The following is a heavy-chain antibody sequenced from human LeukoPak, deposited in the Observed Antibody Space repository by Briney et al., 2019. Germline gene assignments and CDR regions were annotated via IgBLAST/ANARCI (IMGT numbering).Heavy chain of an antibody. CDR3: ARVDGSYYDY. CDR2: IYYSGST. Sequence: SETLSLTCAVSGGSISTYYLSWIRQPPGKGLEWIGYIYYSGSTNYSPSLKSRVTILVDTSKNQFSLKLSSVTAADTAVYYCARVDGSYYDYWGQGTLVSVSS. CDR1: GGSISTYY. V-gene: IGHV4-59*01. J-gene: IGHJ4*02. D-gene: IGHD1-26*01.